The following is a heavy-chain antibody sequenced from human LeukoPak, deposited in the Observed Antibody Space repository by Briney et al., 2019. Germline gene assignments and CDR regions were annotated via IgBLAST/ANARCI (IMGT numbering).Heavy chain of an antibody. CDR2: IKYGGSDK. J-gene: IGHJ4*02. Sequence: GGSLRLXCGASGFPFGGYWMYWLRHIPGKGLEWVANIKYGGSDKNYVDSVKGRFTISRDNAKNSLYLQMNNLRVEDTAIYYCARDGVSSSPDFDYWGQRTLVTVS. V-gene: IGHV3-7*01. D-gene: IGHD6-6*01. CDR3: ARDGVSSSPDFDY. CDR1: GFPFGGYW.